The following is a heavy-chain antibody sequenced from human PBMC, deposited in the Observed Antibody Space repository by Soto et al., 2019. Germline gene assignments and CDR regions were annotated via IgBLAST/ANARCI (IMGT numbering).Heavy chain of an antibody. D-gene: IGHD4-17*01. CDR1: GYTFTSYG. V-gene: IGHV1-18*01. CDR3: ARSYGDYDDPYYYYYGIDV. J-gene: IGHJ6*02. Sequence: QVQLVQSGAEVKKPGASVKVSCKASGYTFTSYGISWVRQAPGQGLEWMGWISAYNGNTNYAQKLQGRVTMTTDTSTSTAYMELRSLRSDDTAVYYCARSYGDYDDPYYYYYGIDVWGQGTTVTVSS. CDR2: ISAYNGNT.